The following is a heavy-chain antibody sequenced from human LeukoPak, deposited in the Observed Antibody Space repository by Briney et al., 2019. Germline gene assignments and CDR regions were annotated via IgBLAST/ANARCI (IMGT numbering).Heavy chain of an antibody. Sequence: PGGSLRLSCAASGFTVSSYYMTWVRQAPGKGLEWVSFISTSSSYIHYADSVKGRFTISRDNAKKSLYLEMNSLRAEDTAVYYCARVVDTAMVLYGAFDIWGQGTMVTVSS. D-gene: IGHD5-18*01. CDR3: ARVVDTAMVLYGAFDI. CDR2: ISTSSSYI. V-gene: IGHV3-21*01. CDR1: GFTVSSYY. J-gene: IGHJ3*02.